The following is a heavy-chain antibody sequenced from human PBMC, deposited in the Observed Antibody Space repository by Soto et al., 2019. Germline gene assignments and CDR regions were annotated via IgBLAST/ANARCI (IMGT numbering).Heavy chain of an antibody. CDR2: LYSGGST. CDR1: GFTVSDYY. J-gene: IGHJ4*02. Sequence: EVKLVESGGGLVQPGGSLRLSCAASGFTVSDYYMTWDRQAPGKGLEWVSLLYSGGSTIYADSVKGRVTISRDSSKNTLYLQMNSLRVEDTAVYYCARATVGASDFGFDSWGQGTLVTVSS. V-gene: IGHV3-53*01. CDR3: ARATVGASDFGFDS. D-gene: IGHD1-26*01.